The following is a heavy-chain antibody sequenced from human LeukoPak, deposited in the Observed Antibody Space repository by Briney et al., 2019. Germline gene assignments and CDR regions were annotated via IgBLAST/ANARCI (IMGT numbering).Heavy chain of an antibody. Sequence: GGSLRLSCTASGFSFNWYWMNWVRQAPGKGLEWVANIEQDGSEKNYVDSVEGRFTMSRDNARKSVFLQMDNLRAEDTAVYHCARADRSYESSGRDAFDIWGQGTMVTVSS. J-gene: IGHJ3*02. CDR3: ARADRSYESSGRDAFDI. V-gene: IGHV3-7*01. D-gene: IGHD3-22*01. CDR1: GFSFNWYW. CDR2: IEQDGSEK.